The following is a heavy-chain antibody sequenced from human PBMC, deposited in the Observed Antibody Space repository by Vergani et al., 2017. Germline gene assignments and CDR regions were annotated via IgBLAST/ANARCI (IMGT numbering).Heavy chain of an antibody. CDR2: INPGDSKT. V-gene: IGHV5-51*01. CDR3: ARQRGGPRSRGENNWFDP. Sequence: EVQLVQSGAEVKKPGESLKISCKVSGYTFTTYWIGWVRQMPGKGLEWLGIINPGDSKTRYSPPFQGKVTISADKSISTAYLQWSSLKATDTAMYYCARQRGGPRSRGENNWFDPWGQGTLVTVSS. J-gene: IGHJ5*02. D-gene: IGHD3-10*01. CDR1: GYTFTTYW.